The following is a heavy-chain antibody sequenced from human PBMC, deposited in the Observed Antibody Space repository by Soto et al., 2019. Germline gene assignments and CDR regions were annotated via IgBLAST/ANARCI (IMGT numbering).Heavy chain of an antibody. D-gene: IGHD1-26*01. CDR3: AKVPIVGAPFDY. V-gene: IGHV3-30*18. CDR2: ISYDGSNK. J-gene: IGHJ4*02. CDR1: GFTFSSYG. Sequence: GGSLRLSCAASGFTFSSYGMHWVRQAPGKGLEWVAVISYDGSNKYYADSVKGRFTISRDNSKNTLYLQMNSLRAEDTAVYYCAKVPIVGAPFDYWGQGTLVTVSS.